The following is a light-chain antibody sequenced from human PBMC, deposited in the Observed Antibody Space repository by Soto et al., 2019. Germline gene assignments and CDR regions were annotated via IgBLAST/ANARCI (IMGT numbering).Light chain of an antibody. J-gene: IGKJ5*01. CDR3: QQYGSSPIT. Sequence: EIVLTQSAGTLSLSAGDRATLSCRASQSVSSSYLAWYQQKNGQAPRLVIYGASSRATGIPDRFSGSGYGTDVNLTISRLETEDFAVYYCQQYGSSPITFGQGTRLEIK. CDR1: QSVSSSY. V-gene: IGKV3-20*01. CDR2: GAS.